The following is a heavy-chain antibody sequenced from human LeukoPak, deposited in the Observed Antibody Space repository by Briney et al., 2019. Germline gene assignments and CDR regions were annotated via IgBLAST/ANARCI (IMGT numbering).Heavy chain of an antibody. V-gene: IGHV3-7*01. Sequence: PGGSLRLSCAASGFTFSRYWMSWVRQAPGKGLEWVANIKQDGSEKYYVDSVKGRFTISRDNAKKSLYLQMNSLRAEDTAVYYCARVQDGYNQTYYYYYMDVWGKGTTVTVSS. D-gene: IGHD5-24*01. CDR1: GFTFSRYW. CDR2: IKQDGSEK. CDR3: ARVQDGYNQTYYYYYMDV. J-gene: IGHJ6*03.